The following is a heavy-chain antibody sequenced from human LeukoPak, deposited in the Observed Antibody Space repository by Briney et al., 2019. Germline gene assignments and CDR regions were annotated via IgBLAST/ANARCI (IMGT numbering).Heavy chain of an antibody. CDR3: ARDGVHQGGYYSYYMDV. CDR2: IHYSGTT. V-gene: IGHV4-59*11. D-gene: IGHD2-8*01. J-gene: IGHJ6*03. CDR1: GGSISSHY. Sequence: SETLSLTCTVSGGSISSHYWSWIRQPPGKGLEWIGYIHYSGTTNYNPSLKSRVTISVDTSKNQFSLKVSSVTAADTAVYYCARDGVHQGGYYSYYMDVWGKETTVTVSS.